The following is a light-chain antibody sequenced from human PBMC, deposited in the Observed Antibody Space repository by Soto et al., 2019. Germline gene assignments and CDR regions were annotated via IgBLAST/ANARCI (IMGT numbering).Light chain of an antibody. CDR1: QNIATY. J-gene: IGKJ1*01. CDR2: TAF. Sequence: DIQMTQSPSSLSASVRDRVTITCRASQNIATYLNWYQQKPGKAPKLLISTAFTLQSGVPSRFSGSGSGTDFTLTISSLQPEDFAIYYCQQSSTTPWTFGQGTTV. CDR3: QQSSTTPWT. V-gene: IGKV1-39*01.